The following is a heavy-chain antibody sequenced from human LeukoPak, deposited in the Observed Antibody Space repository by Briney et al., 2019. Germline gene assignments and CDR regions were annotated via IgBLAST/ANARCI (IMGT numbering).Heavy chain of an antibody. D-gene: IGHD6-19*01. Sequence: GGSLRLSCSASGFTFSSYSMNWVRQAPGKGLEWVSSISSSSSYIYYADSVKGRLTISRGNAKNSLYLHMNSLRAEDTAVYYCARHPIAVAGGTHFDYWGQGTLVTVSS. CDR1: GFTFSSYS. J-gene: IGHJ4*02. CDR3: ARHPIAVAGGTHFDY. CDR2: ISSSSSYI. V-gene: IGHV3-21*01.